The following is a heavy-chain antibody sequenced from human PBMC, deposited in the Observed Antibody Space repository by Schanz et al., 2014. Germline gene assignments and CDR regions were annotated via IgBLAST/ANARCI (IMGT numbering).Heavy chain of an antibody. Sequence: EVQLAESGGGLVQPGGSLRLSCAASTSIFNNAWMSWVRQAPGKGLEWLSTMGTSGGTNYAESVMGRFTISRDNAKNSLYLQVNSLRAEDTAVYYCANNRNLDYWGQGTLVTVSS. CDR2: MGTSGGT. V-gene: IGHV3-23*04. D-gene: IGHD1-20*01. CDR1: TSIFNNAW. J-gene: IGHJ4*02. CDR3: ANNRNLDY.